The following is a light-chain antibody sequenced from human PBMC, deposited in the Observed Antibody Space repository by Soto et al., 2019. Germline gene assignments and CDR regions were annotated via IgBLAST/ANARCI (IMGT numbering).Light chain of an antibody. J-gene: IGKJ1*01. CDR3: QQLNSYPQT. V-gene: IGKV1-9*01. Sequence: DLQLTQSPSFLSASVGDRVTLTCRASQDIRSYLAWYQQKPGKAPKLLIYGASTLQTGVPPRFSGSGSGTEFTLTISSLQPEDFATYYCQQLNSYPQTFGQGTKVEI. CDR2: GAS. CDR1: QDIRSY.